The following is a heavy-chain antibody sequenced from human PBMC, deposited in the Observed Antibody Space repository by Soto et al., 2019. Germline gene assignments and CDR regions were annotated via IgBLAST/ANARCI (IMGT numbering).Heavy chain of an antibody. Sequence: QVQLVQSGAEVKKPGSSVKVSCKDSGDTFSSYAISWVRQAPGQGLEWMGGIIPIFGTANYAQKFQGRVTITAGESTSTAYMELSSLRSEDTAVYYCARDGSGYRSRASPMDVWGQGTTVTVSS. CDR3: ARDGSGYRSRASPMDV. CDR2: IIPIFGTA. D-gene: IGHD3-22*01. J-gene: IGHJ6*02. V-gene: IGHV1-69*01. CDR1: GDTFSSYA.